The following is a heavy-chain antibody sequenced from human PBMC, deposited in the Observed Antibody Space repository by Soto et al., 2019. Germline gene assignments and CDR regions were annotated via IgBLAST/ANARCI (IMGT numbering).Heavy chain of an antibody. CDR2: IHYSGST. CDR3: AREGDAFGAPFDY. D-gene: IGHD3-10*01. V-gene: IGHV4-30-4*01. CDR1: GGSISSGDHY. J-gene: IGHJ4*02. Sequence: SETLSLTCTVSGGSISSGDHYWSWIRQPPGKGLEWIGYIHYSGSTYYNPSLKSRVTISVDTSKNQFSLKLNSVTAADTAVYYCAREGDAFGAPFDYWGQGTLVTVSS.